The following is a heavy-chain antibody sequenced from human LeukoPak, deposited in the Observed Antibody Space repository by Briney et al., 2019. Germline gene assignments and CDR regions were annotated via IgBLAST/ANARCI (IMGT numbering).Heavy chain of an antibody. CDR1: GYTFTSYA. CDR3: ARATATAMVTV. J-gene: IGHJ4*02. Sequence: GASVKVSFKASGYTFTSYAMHWVRQAPGQRLEWMGWINAGNGNTKYSQKFQGRVTITRDTSASTAYMELSSLRSEDTAVYYCARATATAMVTVWGQGTLVTVSS. D-gene: IGHD5-18*01. V-gene: IGHV1-3*01. CDR2: INAGNGNT.